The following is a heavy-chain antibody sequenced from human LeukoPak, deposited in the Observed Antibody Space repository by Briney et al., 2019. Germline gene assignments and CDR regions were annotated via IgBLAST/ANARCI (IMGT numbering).Heavy chain of an antibody. Sequence: SETLSLTCTVSGGSISSSSYYWGWIRQPPGKGLEWIGSIYYSGSTYYNPSLKSRVTISVDTSKNQFSLKLSSVTAADTAVYYCATQTGYSNYAWFDPWGQGTLVTVSS. CDR2: IYYSGST. J-gene: IGHJ5*02. CDR3: ATQTGYSNYAWFDP. CDR1: GGSISSSSYY. V-gene: IGHV4-39*01. D-gene: IGHD4-11*01.